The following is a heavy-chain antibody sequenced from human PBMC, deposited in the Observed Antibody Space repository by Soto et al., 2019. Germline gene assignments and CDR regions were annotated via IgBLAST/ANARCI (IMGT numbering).Heavy chain of an antibody. D-gene: IGHD2-15*01. CDR2: SDPKDGLP. J-gene: IGHJ5*01. CDR1: RDKVTELS. Sequence: ASAKVPCKVSRDKVTELSIYWMRQSPGTGLECMGGSDPKDGLPVYAQNFEGRVTMTEDASTDTAYLEVENLRSEDTAVYFCATVVGLGRYYFDASGHESLVPVSS. CDR3: ATVVGLGRYYFDA. V-gene: IGHV1-24*01.